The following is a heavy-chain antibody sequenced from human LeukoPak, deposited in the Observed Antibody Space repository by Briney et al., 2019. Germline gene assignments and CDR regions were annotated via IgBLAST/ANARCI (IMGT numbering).Heavy chain of an antibody. CDR3: ARVASSSWFFDY. Sequence: SETLSLTCAVYGGSFSGYYWSWIRQPPGKGLEWIGEINHSGSTNYNPSLKSRVTISVDTSKNQFSLKLSSVTAADTAVYYRARVASSSWFFDYWGQGTLVTVSS. D-gene: IGHD6-13*01. CDR2: INHSGST. CDR1: GGSFSGYY. V-gene: IGHV4-34*01. J-gene: IGHJ4*02.